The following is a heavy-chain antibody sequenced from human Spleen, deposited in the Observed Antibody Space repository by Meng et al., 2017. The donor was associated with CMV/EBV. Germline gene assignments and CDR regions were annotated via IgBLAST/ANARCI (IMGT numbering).Heavy chain of an antibody. D-gene: IGHD2-2*01. Sequence: GGWSSEHAGRGLGWIGEINQSGSNNDNPSLKSQVTRSVDTSKNQFSLKLSSVTAADTAVDYCARGPYAVATGDCSRTSCRRLYFQHWGQGTLVTVSS. CDR3: ARGPYAVATGDCSRTSCRRLYFQH. V-gene: IGHV4-34*01. J-gene: IGHJ1*01. CDR2: INQSGSN.